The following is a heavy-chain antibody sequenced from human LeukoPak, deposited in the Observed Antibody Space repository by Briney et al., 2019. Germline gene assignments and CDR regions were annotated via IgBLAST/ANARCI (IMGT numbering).Heavy chain of an antibody. J-gene: IGHJ4*02. Sequence: GGSLRLSCAASGFTFSSYWMSWVRQAPGKGLEWVANIKQDGSEKYYVDSVKGRFTISRDNAKNSLYLQMNSLKTEDTAVYYCAIQKADLIAMVRGVIAYWGQGTLVTVSS. CDR1: GFTFSSYW. V-gene: IGHV3-7*01. CDR3: AIQKADLIAMVRGVIAY. D-gene: IGHD3-10*01. CDR2: IKQDGSEK.